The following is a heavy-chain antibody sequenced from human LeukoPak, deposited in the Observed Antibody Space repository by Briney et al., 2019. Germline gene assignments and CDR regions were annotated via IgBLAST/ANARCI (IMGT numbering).Heavy chain of an antibody. V-gene: IGHV3-30-3*01. D-gene: IGHD5-12*01. J-gene: IGHJ5*02. CDR3: ARDRLPPPGVYCFDP. Sequence: ERSLRLSCAASGFTFSTYAMHWVRQAPGKGLEWVAAISSDGNHKHFADSVRGRFTISRDNSKNALFLQMNSLRPDDTAVYYCARDRLPPPGVYCFDPWGQGTLVTVSS. CDR2: ISSDGNHK. CDR1: GFTFSTYA.